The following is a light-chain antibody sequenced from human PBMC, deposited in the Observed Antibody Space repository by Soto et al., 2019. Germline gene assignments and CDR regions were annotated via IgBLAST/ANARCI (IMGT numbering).Light chain of an antibody. CDR2: AAS. V-gene: IGKV1-9*01. J-gene: IGKJ4*01. CDR1: QGISSY. Sequence: DIPLTQSPSFLSASVGDRVTITCRASQGISSYLAWYQQKPGKAPKLLIYAASTLQSGVPSRFSGSGSGTEFTLTISSLQPEDFATYYCQQLNSYGGLTFGGGTKVEIK. CDR3: QQLNSYGGLT.